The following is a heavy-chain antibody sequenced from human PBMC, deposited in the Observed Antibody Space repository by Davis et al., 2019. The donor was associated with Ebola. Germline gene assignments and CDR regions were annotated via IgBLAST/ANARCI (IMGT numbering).Heavy chain of an antibody. D-gene: IGHD2-2*01. CDR2: ISWNSGSI. CDR3: ARDKGGSTSSPGDSYYGMDV. CDR1: GFTFDDYA. Sequence: PGGSLRLSCAASGFTFDDYAMHWVRQAPGKGLEWVSGISWNSGSIGYADSVKGRFTISRDNAKNSLYLQMNSLRAEDTALYYCARDKGGSTSSPGDSYYGMDVWGQGTTVTVSS. V-gene: IGHV3-9*01. J-gene: IGHJ6*02.